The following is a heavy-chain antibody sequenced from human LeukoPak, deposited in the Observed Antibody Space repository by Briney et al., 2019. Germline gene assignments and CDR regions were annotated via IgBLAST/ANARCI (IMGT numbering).Heavy chain of an antibody. Sequence: GASVKVFCKASGGTFSSYAISWVRQAPGQGLEWMGGIIPIFGTANYAQKFQGRVTITADESTSTAYMELSSLRSEDTAVYYCASQAPWNYGAFDIWGQGTMVTVSS. CDR1: GGTFSSYA. D-gene: IGHD1-7*01. CDR2: IIPIFGTA. J-gene: IGHJ3*02. CDR3: ASQAPWNYGAFDI. V-gene: IGHV1-69*13.